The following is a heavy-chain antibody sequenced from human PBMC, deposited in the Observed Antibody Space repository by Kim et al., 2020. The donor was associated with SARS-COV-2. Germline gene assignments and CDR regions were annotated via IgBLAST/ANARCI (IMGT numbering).Heavy chain of an antibody. CDR2: ISSSSSYT. Sequence: GGSLRLSCAASGFTFSDYYMSWIRQAPGKGLEWVSYISSSSSYTNYADSVKGRFTISRDNAKNSLYLQMNSLRAEDTAVYYCARISSGYYGGYYFDYWGQGTLVTVSS. J-gene: IGHJ4*02. CDR3: ARISSGYYGGYYFDY. V-gene: IGHV3-11*06. D-gene: IGHD3-22*01. CDR1: GFTFSDYY.